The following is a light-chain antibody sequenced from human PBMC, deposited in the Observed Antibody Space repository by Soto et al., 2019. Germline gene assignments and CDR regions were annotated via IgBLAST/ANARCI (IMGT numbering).Light chain of an antibody. CDR2: GAS. CDR1: QSVTSNY. CDR3: QQYGTSPYT. J-gene: IGKJ2*01. Sequence: PGERATLSCRASQSVTSNYLAWYQQKPGQAPRLLIYGASSRATGIPDRFSGSGSGTDFTLTISRLEPEDFAVYYCQQYGTSPYTFGQGTKLEIK. V-gene: IGKV3-20*01.